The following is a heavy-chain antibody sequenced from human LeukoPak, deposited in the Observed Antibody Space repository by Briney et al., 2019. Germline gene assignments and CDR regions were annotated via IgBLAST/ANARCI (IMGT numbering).Heavy chain of an antibody. CDR3: ARGRYSGLVISPPPPS. Sequence: SVKVSCKASGGTFSSYAISWVRQAPGQGLEWMGGIIPIFGTANYAQKFQGRVTITADESTSTAYMELSSLRSEDTAVYYCARGRYSGLVISPPPPSWGQGTLVTVSS. CDR1: GGTFSSYA. D-gene: IGHD3-9*01. V-gene: IGHV1-69*13. J-gene: IGHJ5*02. CDR2: IIPIFGTA.